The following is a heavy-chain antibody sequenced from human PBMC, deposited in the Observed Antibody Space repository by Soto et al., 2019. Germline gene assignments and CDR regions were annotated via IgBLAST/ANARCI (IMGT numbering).Heavy chain of an antibody. Sequence: EVQLVESGGGLVKPGGSLRLSCAASGFTFSKYSMNWVRQAPGKGLEWVSSISSSSSYIYYADSVKGRFTNSRDNGKNSLYLRMNSLRAEDTAVYYCARDGSGGYSGDSWGQGTLVTVSS. D-gene: IGHD2-15*01. CDR1: GFTFSKYS. J-gene: IGHJ4*02. CDR2: ISSSSSYI. V-gene: IGHV3-21*01. CDR3: ARDGSGGYSGDS.